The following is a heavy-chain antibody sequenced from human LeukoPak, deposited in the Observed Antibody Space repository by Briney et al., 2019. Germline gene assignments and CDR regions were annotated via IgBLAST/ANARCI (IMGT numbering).Heavy chain of an antibody. CDR3: ARDGIPLWTGAFDY. J-gene: IGHJ4*02. D-gene: IGHD5-18*01. V-gene: IGHV3-48*02. Sequence: GGSLRLSCAASGFTFSSYSMNWVRQAPGKGLEWVSYIRSSSSTIYYADSVKGRFTISRDNAKNSLYLQMNSLRDEDTAVYYCARDGIPLWTGAFDYWGQGTLVTVSS. CDR1: GFTFSSYS. CDR2: IRSSSSTI.